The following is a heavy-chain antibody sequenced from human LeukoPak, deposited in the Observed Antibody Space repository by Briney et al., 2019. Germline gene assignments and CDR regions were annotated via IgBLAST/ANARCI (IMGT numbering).Heavy chain of an antibody. CDR3: AKGWGTMVRGVKASAFDI. V-gene: IGHV3-9*01. Sequence: GGSLRLSCAASGFTFDDYAMHWVRQAPGKGLEWVSGISWNSGSIGYADSVKGRFTISRDNSKNTLYLQMNSLRAEDTAVYYCAKGWGTMVRGVKASAFDIWGQGTMVTVSS. CDR2: ISWNSGSI. D-gene: IGHD3-10*01. CDR1: GFTFDDYA. J-gene: IGHJ3*02.